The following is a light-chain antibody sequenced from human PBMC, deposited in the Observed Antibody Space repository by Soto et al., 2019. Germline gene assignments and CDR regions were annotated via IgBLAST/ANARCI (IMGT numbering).Light chain of an antibody. Sequence: QSVLTQPPSVSAAPGQKVTISCSGSSSNIGNNYVSWYRQLPGTAPKLLIYENNKRPSGIPDRFSGSKSGTSATLGITGLQTGDEADYYCGKWDSRLSAYVFGTGTKVTVL. V-gene: IGLV1-51*02. CDR2: ENN. CDR1: SSNIGNNY. CDR3: GKWDSRLSAYV. J-gene: IGLJ1*01.